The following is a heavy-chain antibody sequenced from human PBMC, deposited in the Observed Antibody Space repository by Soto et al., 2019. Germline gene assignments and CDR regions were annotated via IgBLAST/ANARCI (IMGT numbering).Heavy chain of an antibody. Sequence: EVQLLESGGGLVQPGESLRRSCTASGFTFSIYAMSCVRQAPGKWLEWVSAIGGSGANTYYADSVKGRFTISRDNSENTLYLQMNSLRAEDTAVYYCAKWLVVPSGAPDYWGQGTLVTVSS. CDR1: GFTFSIYA. CDR3: AKWLVVPSGAPDY. J-gene: IGHJ4*02. D-gene: IGHD2-2*01. CDR2: IGGSGANT. V-gene: IGHV3-23*01.